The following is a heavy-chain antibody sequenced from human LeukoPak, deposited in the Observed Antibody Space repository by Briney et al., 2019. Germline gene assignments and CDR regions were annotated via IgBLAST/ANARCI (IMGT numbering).Heavy chain of an antibody. V-gene: IGHV3-23*01. J-gene: IGHJ4*02. CDR3: AKLTDSSGPYWVDY. D-gene: IGHD6-19*01. CDR2: ISGSGGST. Sequence: GWALRLSCAASGFTFSSYAMSWVRQAPGKGLEWVSAISGSGGSTYYADSVKGRFTISRDNSKNTLYLQMNSLRAEDTAVYYCAKLTDSSGPYWVDYWGQGTLVTVSS. CDR1: GFTFSSYA.